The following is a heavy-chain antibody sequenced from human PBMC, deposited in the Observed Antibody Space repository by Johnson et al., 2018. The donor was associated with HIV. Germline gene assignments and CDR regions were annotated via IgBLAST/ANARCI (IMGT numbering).Heavy chain of an antibody. D-gene: IGHD6-19*01. CDR3: ASTRTGWGAFDI. J-gene: IGHJ3*02. CDR2: ISYDGSNK. CDR1: GFTFSSYA. V-gene: IGHV3-30*04. Sequence: VQLVESGGGVVQPGRSLRLSCAASGFTFSSYAMHWVRHAPGKGLEWVAVISYDGSNKNYADPVKGRFTISRDNTKNTLSLQMNSLRAEDTAVYYCASTRTGWGAFDIWGQGTMVTVSS.